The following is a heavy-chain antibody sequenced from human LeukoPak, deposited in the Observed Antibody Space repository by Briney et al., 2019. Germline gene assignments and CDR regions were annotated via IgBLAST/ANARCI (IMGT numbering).Heavy chain of an antibody. V-gene: IGHV7-4-1*02. CDR1: GYTFTSYA. CDR2: INTNTGNP. CDR3: AREYYDILTGYYNWFDP. Sequence: ASVKVSCKASGYTFTSYAMNWVRQAPGQGLEWMGWINTNTGNPTYAQGFTGRFVLSLDTSVSTAYLQISSLKAEDTAVYYCAREYYDILTGYYNWFDPWGQGTLVTVSS. D-gene: IGHD3-9*01. J-gene: IGHJ5*02.